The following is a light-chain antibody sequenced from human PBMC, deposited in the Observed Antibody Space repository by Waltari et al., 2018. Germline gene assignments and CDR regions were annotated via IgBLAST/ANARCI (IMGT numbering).Light chain of an antibody. CDR1: NSNIGSDN. Sequence: QSVLTPPPSASGTPGQRVTISCSGSNSNIGSDNVYWYQHLPGAAPKLLIYKNNQRPSGIPDRFAGAKSGTSASLAISGLRSEDDGDYYCVGWDASLSGYVFGTGTKVTVL. V-gene: IGLV1-47*01. CDR3: VGWDASLSGYV. J-gene: IGLJ1*01. CDR2: KNN.